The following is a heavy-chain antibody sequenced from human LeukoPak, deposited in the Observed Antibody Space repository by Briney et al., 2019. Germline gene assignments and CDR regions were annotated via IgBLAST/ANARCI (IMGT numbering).Heavy chain of an antibody. D-gene: IGHD6-13*01. Sequence: GGTLRLSCAASGFNFSNHDMSWVRQAPGKGLQWVSYISSSSSTIYYADSVKGRFTISRDNAKNSLYLQMNSLRAEDTAVYYCARDGEAGVNGYFDYWGQGTLVTVSS. V-gene: IGHV3-48*04. CDR1: GFNFSNHD. J-gene: IGHJ4*02. CDR3: ARDGEAGVNGYFDY. CDR2: ISSSSSTI.